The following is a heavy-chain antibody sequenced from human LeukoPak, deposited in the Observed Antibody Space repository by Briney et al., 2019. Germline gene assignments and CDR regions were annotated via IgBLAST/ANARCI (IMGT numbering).Heavy chain of an antibody. CDR3: AKDMRPYSGDRSFLFDQ. Sequence: GGSLRLSCAASGFSFGYYGVHWVRQAPGKGLEWVALISYDGSDKYFADSVKGRFSISRDNSQKTLYLQMNSLISEDTAIYYCAKDMRPYSGDRSFLFDQWGQGTLVIVSS. J-gene: IGHJ4*02. V-gene: IGHV3-30*18. CDR2: ISYDGSDK. CDR1: GFSFGYYG. D-gene: IGHD1-26*01.